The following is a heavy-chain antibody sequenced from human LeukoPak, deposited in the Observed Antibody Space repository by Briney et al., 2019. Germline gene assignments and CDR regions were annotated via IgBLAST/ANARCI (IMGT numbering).Heavy chain of an antibody. CDR3: ARRVTSVTNSGSYQSLDY. V-gene: IGHV3-11*04. D-gene: IGHD1-26*01. CDR2: ISSSGSTI. CDR1: GGSISSSSYY. J-gene: IGHJ4*02. Sequence: LSLTCTVSGGSISSSSYYWGWIRQPPGKGLEWVSYISSSGSTIYYADSVKGRFTISRDNAKNSLYLQMNSLRAEDTAVYSCARRVTSVTNSGSYQSLDYWGQGTLVTVSS.